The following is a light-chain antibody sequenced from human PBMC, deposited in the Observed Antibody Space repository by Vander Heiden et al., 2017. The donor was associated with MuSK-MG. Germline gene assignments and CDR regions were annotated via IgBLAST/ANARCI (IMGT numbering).Light chain of an antibody. CDR2: EDS. CDR3: QVWDSGSDHWV. J-gene: IGLJ2*01. CDR1: NMGSKS. V-gene: IGLV3-21*02. Sequence: YLLTPPPSVSVAPGQTARITCGGDNMGSKSVHWYQQKPGQAPVLVVYEDSDRPSGIPERFSGSNSGNTATLTISRVEAEDEADYYCQVWDSGSDHWVFGGGTNLAVL.